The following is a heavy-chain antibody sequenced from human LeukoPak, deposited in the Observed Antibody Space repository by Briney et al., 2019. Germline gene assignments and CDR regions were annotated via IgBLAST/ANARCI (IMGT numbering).Heavy chain of an antibody. CDR1: GDYISSSSYY. D-gene: IGHD3-22*01. J-gene: IGHJ4*02. CDR2: SYHSGRT. CDR3: ARRHYYDSTGYFE. V-gene: IGHV4-39*01. Sequence: SETLSLTCALSGDYISSSSYYWGWIRQSPGTGLEWIGDSYHSGRTYYNPSLESRVAISIDTSKNQFSLRLRSMTAADTAVFYCARRHYYDSTGYFEWGRGTLVTVSS.